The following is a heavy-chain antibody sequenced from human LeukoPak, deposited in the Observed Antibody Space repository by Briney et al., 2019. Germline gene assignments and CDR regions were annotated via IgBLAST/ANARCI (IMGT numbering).Heavy chain of an antibody. CDR3: ATMRAYCGSDCQFFDY. Sequence: ASVKVSCKVSGYTLTELSMHWVRQAPGKGLEWMGGFDPEDGETIYAQKFQGRVTMTEDTSTDTAYMELSSLRSEDTAVYYCATMRAYCGSDCQFFDYWGQGTLVTVSS. CDR2: FDPEDGET. D-gene: IGHD2-21*02. V-gene: IGHV1-24*01. J-gene: IGHJ4*02. CDR1: GYTLTELS.